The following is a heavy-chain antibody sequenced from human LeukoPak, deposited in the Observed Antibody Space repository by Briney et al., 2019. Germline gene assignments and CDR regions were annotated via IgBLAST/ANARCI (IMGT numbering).Heavy chain of an antibody. CDR1: GGSISSYY. CDR2: IYYSGST. D-gene: IGHD5-18*01. CDR3: ARRVSGYSYGYWFDP. Sequence: SETLSLTCTVSGGSISSYYWSWIRQPPGKGLEWIGYIYYSGSTNYNPSLMSRVTISVDTSKNQFSLKLSSVTAADTAVYYCARRVSGYSYGYWFDPWGQGTLVTVSS. J-gene: IGHJ5*02. V-gene: IGHV4-59*08.